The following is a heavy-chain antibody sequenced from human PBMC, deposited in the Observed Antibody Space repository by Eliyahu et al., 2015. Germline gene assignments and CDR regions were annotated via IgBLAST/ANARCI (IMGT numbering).Heavy chain of an antibody. CDR1: GGTFSPYY. J-gene: IGHJ4*02. V-gene: IGHV4-34*02. D-gene: IGHD1-26*01. CDR3: VRGGGSLWD. Sequence: QVQLEQWGAGLLKPSETLSLICGVYGGTFSPYYWTWIRQSPGKGLEWIGEIYHTGSTNYNPSLTNRVTISLDTSENQFSLKLKSVTAADTATYYCVRGGGSLWDWGQGTLVTVSS. CDR2: IYHTGST.